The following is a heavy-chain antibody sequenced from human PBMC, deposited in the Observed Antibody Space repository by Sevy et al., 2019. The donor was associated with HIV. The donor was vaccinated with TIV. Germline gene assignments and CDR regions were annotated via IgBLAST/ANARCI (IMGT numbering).Heavy chain of an antibody. CDR1: GDTIRNYG. J-gene: IGHJ4*02. CDR2: VIPIFGTP. Sequence: ASVKVSCKASGDTIRNYGINWVRQAPGQGLEWMGRVIPIFGTPEYSQKFQGRVTITADEFTSAAYMELSSLRSEDTAVYYCVGSDSGTYYTLDYWGQGTLVTVSS. D-gene: IGHD3-10*01. V-gene: IGHV1-69*13. CDR3: VGSDSGTYYTLDY.